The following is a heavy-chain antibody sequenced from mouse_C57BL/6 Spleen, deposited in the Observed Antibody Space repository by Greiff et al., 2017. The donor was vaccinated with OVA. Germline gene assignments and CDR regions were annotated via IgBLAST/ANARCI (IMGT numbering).Heavy chain of an antibody. CDR2: IDPENGDT. CDR3: TYLYYQAY. V-gene: IGHV14-4*01. J-gene: IGHJ3*01. D-gene: IGHD1-1*01. Sequence: VQLQQFGAELVRPGASVKLSCTASGFNIKDDYMHWVKQRPEQGLEWIGWIDPENGDTEYASKFQGKATITADTSSNTAYLQLSSLTSEDTAVYYCTYLYYQAYWGQGTLVTVSA. CDR1: GFNIKDDY.